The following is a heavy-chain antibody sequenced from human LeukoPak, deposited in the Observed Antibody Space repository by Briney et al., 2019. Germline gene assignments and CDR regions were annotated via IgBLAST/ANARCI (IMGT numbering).Heavy chain of an antibody. CDR2: IWYDGSNK. Sequence: AGGSLRLSCAASGFTFSSYGMHWVRQAPGKGLEWVAVIWYDGSNKYYADSVKGRSTISRDNSKNTLYLQMNSPRAEDTAVYYCARADDYYDSSGHYLLDYWGQGTLVTVSS. V-gene: IGHV3-33*01. CDR1: GFTFSSYG. CDR3: ARADDYYDSSGHYLLDY. J-gene: IGHJ4*02. D-gene: IGHD3-22*01.